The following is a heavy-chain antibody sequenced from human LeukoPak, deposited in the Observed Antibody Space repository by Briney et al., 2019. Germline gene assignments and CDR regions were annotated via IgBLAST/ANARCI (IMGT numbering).Heavy chain of an antibody. CDR3: ARVGHCSSTACFIDY. CDR1: GFTFSSYW. J-gene: IGHJ4*02. CDR2: MKQDGSEK. Sequence: PGGSLRLSCAASGFTFSSYWMAWVRQAPGKGLEWVANMKQDGSEKYYVDSVKGRFTISRDNAKNSLYLQMNSLRAEDTAVYYCARVGHCSSTACFIDYGGQGTLVTVSS. D-gene: IGHD2-2*01. V-gene: IGHV3-7*02.